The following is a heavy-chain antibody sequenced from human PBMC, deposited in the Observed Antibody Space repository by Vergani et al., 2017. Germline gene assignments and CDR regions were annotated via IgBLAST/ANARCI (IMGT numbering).Heavy chain of an antibody. D-gene: IGHD6-6*01. Sequence: EVQLEESGGGLVLPGRSLRLSCVASGFTSAGYATHWVRQAPGKGLEWVSGISWNSNSIGYADSVKDRFTISRDNAKNSLYLQMNSLRAEDTALYYCAKDLGTSSGGGWFDPWGQGTLVTVSS. CDR1: GFTSAGYA. CDR2: ISWNSNSI. V-gene: IGHV3-9*02. J-gene: IGHJ5*02. CDR3: AKDLGTSSGGGWFDP.